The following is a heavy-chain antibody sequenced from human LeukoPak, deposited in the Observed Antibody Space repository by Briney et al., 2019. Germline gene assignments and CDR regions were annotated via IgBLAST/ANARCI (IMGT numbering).Heavy chain of an antibody. CDR1: GYTFTGYY. CDR3: ARSHIAMGTAMAWNWFDP. CDR2: INPNSGGT. D-gene: IGHD5-18*01. Sequence: ASVKVSCKASGYTFTGYYMHWVRQAPGQGLEWMGWINPNSGGTNYAQKFQGRVTMTRDTSISTAYMELSRLRSDDTAVYYCARSHIAMGTAMAWNWFDPWGQGTLVTVSS. J-gene: IGHJ5*02. V-gene: IGHV1-2*02.